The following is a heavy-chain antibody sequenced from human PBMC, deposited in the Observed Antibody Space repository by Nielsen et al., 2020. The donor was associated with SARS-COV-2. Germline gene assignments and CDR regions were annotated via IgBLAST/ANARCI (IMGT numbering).Heavy chain of an antibody. Sequence: ASVKVSCKASGYTFTSYGISWVRQAPGQGLEWMGWISAYNGNTNYAQKLQGRVTMTTDTSTSTAYMELRSLRSEDTAVYYCARIRTWIQLWTTGYWGQGTLVTVSS. CDR3: ARIRTWIQLWTTGY. J-gene: IGHJ4*02. V-gene: IGHV1-18*04. D-gene: IGHD5-18*01. CDR1: GYTFTSYG. CDR2: ISAYNGNT.